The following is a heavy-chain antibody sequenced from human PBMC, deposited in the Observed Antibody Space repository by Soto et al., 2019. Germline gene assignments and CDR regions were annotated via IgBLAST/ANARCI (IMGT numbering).Heavy chain of an antibody. CDR2: IIPIFGTA. D-gene: IGHD4-17*01. J-gene: IGHJ4*02. V-gene: IGHV1-69*12. CDR3: ARALGDRSYDDGDYGRFDYFDY. Sequence: QVQLVQSGAEVKKPGSSVKVSCKASGGTFSSYAISWVRQAPGQGLEWMGGIIPIFGTANYAQKFQGRVTITADESTSPAYMELSSLRSEDTAVYYCARALGDRSYDDGDYGRFDYFDYWGQGTLVTVSS. CDR1: GGTFSSYA.